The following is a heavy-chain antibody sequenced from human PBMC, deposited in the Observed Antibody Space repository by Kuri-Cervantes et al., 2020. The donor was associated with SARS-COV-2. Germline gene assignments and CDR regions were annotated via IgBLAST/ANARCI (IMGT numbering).Heavy chain of an antibody. CDR2: INPNSGGT. CDR1: GYTFTSYY. V-gene: IGHV1-2*02. D-gene: IGHD4-17*01. Sequence: ASVKVSCKASGYTFTSYYMHWVRQAPGQGLEWMGWINPNSGGTNYAQKFQGRVTMTRDTSISTAYMELSSLRSEDTAVYYCANWPPYGDYAEYAFDIWGQGTMVTVSS. CDR3: ANWPPYGDYAEYAFDI. J-gene: IGHJ3*02.